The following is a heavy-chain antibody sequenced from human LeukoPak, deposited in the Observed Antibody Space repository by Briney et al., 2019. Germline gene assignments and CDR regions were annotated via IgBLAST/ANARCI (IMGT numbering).Heavy chain of an antibody. CDR3: AKDSGHLVGGFDY. D-gene: IGHD6-6*01. CDR2: TWYDGSNK. Sequence: PGGSLRLSCAASGFTFSTYGMHWVRQAPGKGLEWVAVTWYDGSNKYYADSVKGRFTISRDNSKNTLYLQMNSLRAEDTAVYYCAKDSGHLVGGFDYWGQGTLVTVSS. J-gene: IGHJ4*02. V-gene: IGHV3-33*06. CDR1: GFTFSTYG.